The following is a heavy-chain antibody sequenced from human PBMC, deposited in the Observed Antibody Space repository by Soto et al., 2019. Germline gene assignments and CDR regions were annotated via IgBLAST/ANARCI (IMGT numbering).Heavy chain of an antibody. CDR1: GGSFSGYY. D-gene: IGHD4-17*01. Sequence: PSETLSLTCAVYGGSFSGYYWSWIRQPPGKGLEWIGEINHSGSTNYNPSLKSRVTISIDTSKNQFSLKLSSVTAADTAVYYCAREGDNYGDYDRWFDPWGQGTLVTRLL. V-gene: IGHV4-34*01. CDR3: AREGDNYGDYDRWFDP. J-gene: IGHJ5*02. CDR2: INHSGST.